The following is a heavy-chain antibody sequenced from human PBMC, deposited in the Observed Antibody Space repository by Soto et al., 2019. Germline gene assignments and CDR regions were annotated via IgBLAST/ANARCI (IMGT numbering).Heavy chain of an antibody. CDR2: IKSNADGGTI. CDR3: TTTGTIDY. CDR1: GFTFSNAW. V-gene: IGHV3-15*01. J-gene: IGHJ4*02. D-gene: IGHD1-1*01. Sequence: GGSLRLSCAASGFTFSNAWMSWIRQAPGKGLEWVGRIKSNADGGTIYYAAPVKGRFTISRDDSKNMVYLQMSSLKSEDTAVYYCTTTGTIDYWGQGTLVTVSS.